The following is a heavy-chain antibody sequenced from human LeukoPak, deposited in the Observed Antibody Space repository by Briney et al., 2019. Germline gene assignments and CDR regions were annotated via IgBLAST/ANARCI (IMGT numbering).Heavy chain of an antibody. CDR3: ARDPSGVRLEPTTDWFDP. CDR2: ISSSSSYI. Sequence: PEGSLRLSCAASGFTFSSYSMNWVRQAPGKGLEWVSSISSSSSYIYYADSVKGRFTISRDNAKNSLYLQMNSLRAEDTAVYYCARDPSGVRLEPTTDWFDPWGQGTLVTVSS. J-gene: IGHJ5*02. D-gene: IGHD1-1*01. V-gene: IGHV3-21*01. CDR1: GFTFSSYS.